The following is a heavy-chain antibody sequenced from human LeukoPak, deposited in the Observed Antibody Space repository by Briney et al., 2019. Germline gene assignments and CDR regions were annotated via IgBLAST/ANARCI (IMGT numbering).Heavy chain of an antibody. CDR2: IYYSGST. D-gene: IGHD5-18*01. V-gene: IGHV4-39*07. J-gene: IGHJ4*02. Sequence: PSETLSLTCTVSGGSISSSSYYWGWIRQPPGKGLEWIGSIYYSGSTNYNPSLKSRVTISVDTSKNQFSLKLSSVTAADTAVYFCARVGYSYGFDYWGQGTLLTVSS. CDR1: GGSISSSSYY. CDR3: ARVGYSYGFDY.